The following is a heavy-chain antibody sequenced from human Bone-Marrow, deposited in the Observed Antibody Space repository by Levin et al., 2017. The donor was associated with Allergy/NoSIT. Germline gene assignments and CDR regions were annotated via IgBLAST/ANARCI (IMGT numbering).Heavy chain of an antibody. CDR2: IIPILGIA. Sequence: KISCKASGGTFSSYTISWVRQAPGQGLEWMGRIIPILGIANYAQKFQGRVTITADKSTSTAYMELSSLRSEDTAVYYCARGNHCTNGVCYTFNWYFDLWGRGTLVTVSS. V-gene: IGHV1-69*02. CDR3: ARGNHCTNGVCYTFNWYFDL. CDR1: GGTFSSYT. J-gene: IGHJ2*01. D-gene: IGHD2-8*01.